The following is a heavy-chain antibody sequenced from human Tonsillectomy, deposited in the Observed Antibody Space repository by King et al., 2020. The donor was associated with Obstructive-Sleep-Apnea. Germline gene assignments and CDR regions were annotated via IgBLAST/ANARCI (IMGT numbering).Heavy chain of an antibody. D-gene: IGHD4-23*01. CDR1: GFTFSSYG. CDR2: IWYDGSNK. J-gene: IGHJ4*02. CDR3: ARSVVDGGALDY. V-gene: IGHV3-33*01. Sequence: VQLVESGGGVVQPGRSLRLSCAASGFTFSSYGMHWVRQAPGKGLDWSAVIWYDGSNKYYADSVKGRFTISRDNSKNTLYLQMNSLRAVDTAVYYCARSVVDGGALDYWGQGTLVTVSS.